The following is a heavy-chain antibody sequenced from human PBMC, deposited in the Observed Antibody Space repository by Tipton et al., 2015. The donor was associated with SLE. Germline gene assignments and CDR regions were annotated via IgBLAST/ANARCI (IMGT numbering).Heavy chain of an antibody. CDR1: GGSISSYY. CDR3: ARQGDYIADYYYYGMDV. V-gene: IGHV4-59*08. CDR2: IYYSGST. D-gene: IGHD3-10*01. J-gene: IGHJ6*02. Sequence: LRLSCTVSGGSISSYYWSWIRQPPGKGLEWIGYIYYSGSTNYNPSLKSRVTISVDTSKNQFSLKLSSVTAADTAVYYCARQGDYIADYYYYGMDVWDQGP.